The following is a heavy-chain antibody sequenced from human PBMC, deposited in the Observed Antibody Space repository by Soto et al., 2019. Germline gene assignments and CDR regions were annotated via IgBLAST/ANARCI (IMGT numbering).Heavy chain of an antibody. CDR3: ASPRREYSGYDRLFY. J-gene: IGHJ4*02. D-gene: IGHD5-12*01. V-gene: IGHV3-7*05. CDR1: GFTFSSNW. CDR2: IKEDGSNK. Sequence: GVSLRLSFEASGFTFSSNWMSWVRQAPGKGLEWVASIKEDGSNKYFVDSVKGRFTISRDNAKNSLFLQMNSLRADDTAVYFCASPRREYSGYDRLFYWGQGTLVTVSS.